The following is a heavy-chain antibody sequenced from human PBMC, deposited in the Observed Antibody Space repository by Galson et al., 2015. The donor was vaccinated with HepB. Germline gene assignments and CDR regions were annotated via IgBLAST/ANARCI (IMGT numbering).Heavy chain of an antibody. J-gene: IGHJ6*03. V-gene: IGHV4-34*01. CDR3: ARRARGKSLYQLARKQYYYYSIDV. CDR1: GGSFNDYS. D-gene: IGHD2/OR15-2a*01. CDR2: ISPSGNT. Sequence: SETLSLTCAVYGGSFNDYSWNWIRQSPLKGLEWLGEISPSGNTNYNPSLQGRLTISVDTSKNQFSLELRSVGAADTAVYYCARRARGKSLYQLARKQYYYYSIDVWGKGTTLTVS.